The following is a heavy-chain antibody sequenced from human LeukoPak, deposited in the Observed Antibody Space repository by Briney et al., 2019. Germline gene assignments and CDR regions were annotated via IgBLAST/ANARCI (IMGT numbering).Heavy chain of an antibody. V-gene: IGHV1-8*01. CDR3: ARGTPGPYGSGSTSDY. Sequence: ASVKVSCKASGYTFTSYDINWVRQATGQGLEWMGWMNPNSGNTGYAQKFQGRVTMTRNTSISTAYMELSSLRSEDTAVYYCARGTPGPYGSGSTSDYWGQGTLVTVSS. J-gene: IGHJ4*02. CDR1: GYTFTSYD. CDR2: MNPNSGNT. D-gene: IGHD3-10*01.